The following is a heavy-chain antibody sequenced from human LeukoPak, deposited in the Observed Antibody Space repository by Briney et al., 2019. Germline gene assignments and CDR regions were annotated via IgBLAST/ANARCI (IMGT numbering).Heavy chain of an antibody. Sequence: GESLKISCKGSGYSFTSYWIGWVRQMPGKGLEWMGIIYPGDSDTRYSPSFQSQVTISADKSISTAYLQWSSLKASDTAMYYCARPYTSYYYDSSGYPSPTYFDYWGQGTLVTVSS. J-gene: IGHJ4*02. D-gene: IGHD3-22*01. CDR3: ARPYTSYYYDSSGYPSPTYFDY. CDR1: GYSFTSYW. V-gene: IGHV5-51*01. CDR2: IYPGDSDT.